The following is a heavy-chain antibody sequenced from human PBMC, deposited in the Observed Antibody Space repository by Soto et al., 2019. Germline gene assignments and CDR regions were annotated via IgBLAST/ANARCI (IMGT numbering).Heavy chain of an antibody. Sequence: QVQLQESGPGLVKPSQTLSLTCTVSGGSISSGDYYWSWIRQPPGKRLEWIGYIYYSGSTYYNPSLKSRVTISVDTSKNQFSLKLSSVTAADTAVYYCARGSIDDDYGGWFDPWGQGTLVTVSS. CDR1: GGSISSGDYY. D-gene: IGHD4-17*01. CDR3: ARGSIDDDYGGWFDP. V-gene: IGHV4-30-4*01. J-gene: IGHJ5*02. CDR2: IYYSGST.